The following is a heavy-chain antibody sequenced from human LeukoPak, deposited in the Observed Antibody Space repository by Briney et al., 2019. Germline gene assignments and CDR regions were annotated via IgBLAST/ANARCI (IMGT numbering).Heavy chain of an antibody. CDR3: ARESGTYHVYYYYYYGMDV. J-gene: IGHJ6*02. V-gene: IGHV3-64*01. CDR2: ISSNGGST. D-gene: IGHD1-7*01. Sequence: GGSLRLSCAASGFTFSSYAMHWVRQAPGKGLEYVSAISSNGGSTYYANSVKGRFTISRDNSKNTLYLQMGSLRAEDMAVYYCARESGTYHVYYYYYYGMDVWGQGTTVTVSS. CDR1: GFTFSSYA.